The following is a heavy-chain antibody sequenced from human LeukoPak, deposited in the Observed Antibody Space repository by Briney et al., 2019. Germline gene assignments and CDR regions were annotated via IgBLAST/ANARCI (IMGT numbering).Heavy chain of an antibody. D-gene: IGHD5-18*01. V-gene: IGHV3-74*01. CDR2: INRDGSRT. J-gene: IGHJ4*02. Sequence: GGSLRLSCAASGFTFSNHWMHWVRQAPGKGLMWVSRINRDGSRTDYADSVKGRFTIPRDDAKNTLYLQVNSLRAEDTAVYFCARGGSDTAMAHDYWSQGTLVTVSS. CDR3: ARGGSDTAMAHDY. CDR1: GFTFSNHW.